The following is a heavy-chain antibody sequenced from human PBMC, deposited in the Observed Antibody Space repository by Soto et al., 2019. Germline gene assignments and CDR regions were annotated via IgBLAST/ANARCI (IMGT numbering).Heavy chain of an antibody. V-gene: IGHV5-10-1*01. CDR1: GYSFTSYW. Sequence: GEALKISCKGSGYSFTSYWISWVRQMPGKVLEWMGRIDPSDSYTNYSPSFQGHVTISADKSISTAYLQWSSLKASDTAMYYCARVGVGYCSGGSCPNWFDPWGQGXLVTVYS. CDR3: ARVGVGYCSGGSCPNWFDP. CDR2: IDPSDSYT. J-gene: IGHJ5*02. D-gene: IGHD2-15*01.